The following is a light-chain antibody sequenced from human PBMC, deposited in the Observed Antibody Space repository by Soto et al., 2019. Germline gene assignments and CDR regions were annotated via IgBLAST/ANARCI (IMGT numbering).Light chain of an antibody. J-gene: IGKJ4*01. V-gene: IGKV1-5*01. CDR3: KQYNSYPFT. CDR2: DVS. Sequence: DIQMTQSPSTLSAFVGDRVTITCLASQSISLWLAWYQQKPGKAPRLLIYDVSTLESGVPSRFSGSGSGKEFSLTIKSLQPDDFATYYCKQYNSYPFTFGGGTKVDIX. CDR1: QSISLW.